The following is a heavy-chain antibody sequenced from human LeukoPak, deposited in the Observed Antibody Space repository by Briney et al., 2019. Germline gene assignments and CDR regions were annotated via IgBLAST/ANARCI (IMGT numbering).Heavy chain of an antibody. V-gene: IGHV4-34*01. CDR2: INHSGST. CDR1: GGSFSGYY. Sequence: SETLSLTCAVYGGSFSGYYWSWIRQPPGKGLEWIGEINHSGSTNYNPSLKSRVTISVDTSKNQFSLKLSSVTAADTAVYYCARNLGGYSYGHKIFDYWGQGTLVTVSS. CDR3: ARNLGGYSYGHKIFDY. J-gene: IGHJ4*02. D-gene: IGHD5-18*01.